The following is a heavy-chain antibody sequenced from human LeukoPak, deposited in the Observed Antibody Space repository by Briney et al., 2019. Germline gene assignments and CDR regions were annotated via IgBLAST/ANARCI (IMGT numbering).Heavy chain of an antibody. Sequence: GGSLRLSCAASGFTFSSYAMSWVRQAPGKGLEWVSGISGRDGNTYYADSVKGRFTVSRDNSKNTLYLQMISLRVEDTAIYYCAKDRIVMSGFFDYWGQGTLVTVSS. J-gene: IGHJ4*02. V-gene: IGHV3-23*01. D-gene: IGHD6-19*01. CDR3: AKDRIVMSGFFDY. CDR1: GFTFSSYA. CDR2: ISGRDGNT.